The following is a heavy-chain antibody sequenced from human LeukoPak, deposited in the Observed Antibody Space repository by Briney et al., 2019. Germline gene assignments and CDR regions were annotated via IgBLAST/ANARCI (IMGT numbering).Heavy chain of an antibody. J-gene: IGHJ4*02. CDR2: IYHSGST. V-gene: IGHV4-4*02. CDR3: ARASVLFGGYYFDY. D-gene: IGHD3-10*01. Sequence: PSETLSLTCAVSGGSISSSNWWSWVRPPPGKGLEWIGEIYHSGSTNYNPSLKSRVTISVDKSKNQFSLKLSSVTAADTAVYYCARASVLFGGYYFDYWGQGTLATVSS. CDR1: GGSISSSNW.